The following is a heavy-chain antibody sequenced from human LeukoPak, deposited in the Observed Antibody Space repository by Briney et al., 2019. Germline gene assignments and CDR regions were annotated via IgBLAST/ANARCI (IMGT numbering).Heavy chain of an antibody. CDR3: ARDLSAPLKYYYDSSGSYYFDY. D-gene: IGHD3-22*01. J-gene: IGHJ4*02. CDR2: IYTSGST. CDR1: GGSISSGSYY. Sequence: SETLSLTCTVSGGSISSGSYYWSWIRKPAGQGREWIGRIYTSGSTNYNHSLKSRVTISVDTSKNQFSLKLSSVTAADTAVYYCARDLSAPLKYYYDSSGSYYFDYWGQGTLVTVSS. V-gene: IGHV4-61*02.